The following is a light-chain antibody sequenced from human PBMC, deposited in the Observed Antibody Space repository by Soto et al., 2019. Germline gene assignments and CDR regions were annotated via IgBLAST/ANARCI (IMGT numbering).Light chain of an antibody. CDR3: QQYGTSPRGT. CDR1: QSVSSTF. Sequence: DIVLTQSPGTLSLSPGERATLSCRASQSVSSTFFAWYQQKPGQAPRLLMFGASNRATGIPDRFSGSGSGTDFTLPISRLEPEDFAMYYCQQYGTSPRGTFGQGTKVEVK. V-gene: IGKV3-20*01. J-gene: IGKJ1*01. CDR2: GAS.